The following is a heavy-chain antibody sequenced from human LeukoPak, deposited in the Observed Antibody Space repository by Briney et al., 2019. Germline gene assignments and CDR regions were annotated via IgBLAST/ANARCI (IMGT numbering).Heavy chain of an antibody. J-gene: IGHJ6*04. Sequence: GGSLRLSCAASGFTFSDYYMSWIRQAPGKGLEWVSYISSSSSYTNYADSVKGRFTISRDNAKNSLYLQMNSLRAEDTAVYYCATDQSRFGETTYYYYYGMDVWGKGTTVTVSS. CDR1: GFTFSDYY. CDR3: ATDQSRFGETTYYYYYGMDV. V-gene: IGHV3-11*06. D-gene: IGHD3-10*01. CDR2: ISSSSSYT.